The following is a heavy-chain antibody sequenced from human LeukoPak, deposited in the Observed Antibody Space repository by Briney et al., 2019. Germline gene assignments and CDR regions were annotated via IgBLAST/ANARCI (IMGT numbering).Heavy chain of an antibody. CDR3: ARVCYQWSSTPDF. J-gene: IGHJ4*02. CDR2: IWYDGSKK. V-gene: IGHV3-33*01. Sequence: GGSLRLSCAASGFTFSSHGMHWVRQAPGKGLEWVAFIWYDGSKKNHADSVKGRFTISRDNSKNTLYLQMNSLRAEDTAVYYCARVCYQWSSTPDFWGQGTLVTVSS. CDR1: GFTFSSHG. D-gene: IGHD2-15*01.